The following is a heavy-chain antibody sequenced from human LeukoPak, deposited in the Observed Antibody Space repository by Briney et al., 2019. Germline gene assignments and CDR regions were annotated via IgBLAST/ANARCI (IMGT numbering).Heavy chain of an antibody. D-gene: IGHD3/OR15-3a*01. CDR2: IRSKAYGGTT. J-gene: IGHJ5*02. CDR1: GFTFGDYA. CDR3: TRARLDLEISWFDP. Sequence: GGSLRLSCTASGFTFGDYAMSWFRQAPGKGLEWVGFIRSKAYGGTTEYAASVKGRFTISRDDSKSIAYLQMNSLKTEDTAVYYCTRARLDLEISWFDPWGQGTLVTVSS. V-gene: IGHV3-49*03.